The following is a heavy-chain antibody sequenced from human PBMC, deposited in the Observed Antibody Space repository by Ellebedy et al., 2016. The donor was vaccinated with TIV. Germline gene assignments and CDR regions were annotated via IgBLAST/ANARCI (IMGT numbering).Heavy chain of an antibody. J-gene: IGHJ4*02. CDR1: GDSVSSKSAA. V-gene: IGHV6-1*01. CDR2: TYYRFKWYN. CDR3: AREIRAYDS. Sequence: MPSETLSLTCAISGDSVSSKSAAWTWPRQSPWRGLECLGRTYYRFKWYNEYAVSVESRITINSDTSKNQFSLQLSSVTPEDTAIYYCAREIRAYDSWGQGTLVTVSS.